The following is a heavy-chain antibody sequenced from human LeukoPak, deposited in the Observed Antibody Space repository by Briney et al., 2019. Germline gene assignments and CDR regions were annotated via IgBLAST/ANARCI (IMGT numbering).Heavy chain of an antibody. V-gene: IGHV1-2*02. CDR2: INPNSGGT. J-gene: IGHJ4*02. D-gene: IGHD6-13*01. CDR3: ARVRGGSTSPVDY. CDR1: GYTFTGYY. Sequence: GASVKVSCKASGYTFTGYYMHWVRQAPGQGLEWMGWINPNSGGTNYAQKFQGRVTMTRDTSISTAYMELSRLRSDDTAVYYCARVRGGSTSPVDYWGQGTLVTVSS.